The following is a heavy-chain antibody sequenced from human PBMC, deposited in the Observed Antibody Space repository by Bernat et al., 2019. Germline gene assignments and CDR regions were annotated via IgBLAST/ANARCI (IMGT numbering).Heavy chain of an antibody. CDR2: ISGDGGST. D-gene: IGHD2-2*01. CDR1: GFTFNSYG. Sequence: EVQLVESGGGLVQPGGSLRLSCAASGFTFNSYGMNWIRQAPGKGLEWVSLISGDGGSTYYADSVKGRFTISRDNSKNSLYLQMNSLRTEDTALYYCANSIRSTSSALDYWGQGTLVTVSS. J-gene: IGHJ4*02. CDR3: ANSIRSTSSALDY. V-gene: IGHV3-43*02.